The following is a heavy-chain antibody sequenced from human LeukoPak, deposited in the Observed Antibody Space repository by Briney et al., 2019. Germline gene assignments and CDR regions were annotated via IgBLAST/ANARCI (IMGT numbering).Heavy chain of an antibody. CDR3: ARATYYYDSSGPENFDY. D-gene: IGHD3-22*01. J-gene: IGHJ4*02. CDR2: ISAYNGNT. Sequence: ASVKVSCKASGYTFTSYGISWVRQAPGQGLEWMGWISAYNGNTNYAQKLQGRVTMTTDTSTSTAYMELRSLRSDDTAVYYCARATYYYDSSGPENFDYRGQGTLVTVSS. V-gene: IGHV1-18*01. CDR1: GYTFTSYG.